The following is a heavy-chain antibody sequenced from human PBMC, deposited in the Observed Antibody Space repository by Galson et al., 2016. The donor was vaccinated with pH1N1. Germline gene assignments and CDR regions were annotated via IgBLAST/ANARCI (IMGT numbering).Heavy chain of an antibody. CDR1: GFTFSNFD. D-gene: IGHD3-10*01. V-gene: IGHV3-21*06. Sequence: SLRLSCAASGFTFSNFDINWVRQAPGKGLEWVSSIGGNGRHIYYADSVKGRFTISRDNAKNSMNLQMNSLRVEDTAVYYCARGEPLRSLYSGSVSPNFDYWGQGPLVTVSS. CDR2: IGGNGRHI. J-gene: IGHJ4*01. CDR3: ARGEPLRSLYSGSVSPNFDY.